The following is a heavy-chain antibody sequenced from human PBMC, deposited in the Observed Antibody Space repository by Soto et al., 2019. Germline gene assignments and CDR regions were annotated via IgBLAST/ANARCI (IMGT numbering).Heavy chain of an antibody. Sequence: GESLQMSCKVSGYRFPRCWIGWVRQMPGKGLEWMGIIYPGDSDTRYSPSFQGQVTISADKSISTAYLQWSSLKASDTAMYYCARSVGHDPDYWGQGNLVTVS. CDR2: IYPGDSDT. CDR3: ARSVGHDPDY. CDR1: GYRFPRCW. J-gene: IGHJ4*02. D-gene: IGHD5-12*01. V-gene: IGHV5-51*01.